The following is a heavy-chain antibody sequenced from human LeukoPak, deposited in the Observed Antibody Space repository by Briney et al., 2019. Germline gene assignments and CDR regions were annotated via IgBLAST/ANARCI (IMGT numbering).Heavy chain of an antibody. CDR2: ISSSSSYI. D-gene: IGHD2-2*01. J-gene: IGHJ4*02. CDR3: ARETYCTSASCPIGDYFDY. Sequence: GGSLRLSCAVSGFTINNQAMHWVRQAPGKGLEWVSSISSSSSYIYYADSVKGRFTISRDNAKNSLYLQMNSLRVEDTAVYYCARETYCTSASCPIGDYFDYWGQGTLVTVSS. V-gene: IGHV3-21*01. CDR1: GFTINNQA.